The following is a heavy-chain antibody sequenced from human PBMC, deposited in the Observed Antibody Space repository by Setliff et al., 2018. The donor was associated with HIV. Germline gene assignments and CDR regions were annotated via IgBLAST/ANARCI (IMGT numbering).Heavy chain of an antibody. CDR1: GGSFSGYH. Sequence: SETLSLTCAVYGGSFSGYHWSWTRQSPGKGLEWIGEINHSGTTNYNPSLKNRATISVDTSKNQFTLRLTSVTAADTAVYYCAAPRGMTTIFDFWGQGTLVTVSS. J-gene: IGHJ5*01. CDR2: INHSGTT. CDR3: AAPRGMTTIFDF. V-gene: IGHV4-34*01. D-gene: IGHD4-4*01.